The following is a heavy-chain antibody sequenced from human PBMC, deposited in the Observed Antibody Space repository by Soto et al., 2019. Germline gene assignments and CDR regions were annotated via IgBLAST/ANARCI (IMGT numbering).Heavy chain of an antibody. J-gene: IGHJ5*02. D-gene: IGHD1-7*01. CDR2: IWYDGSNK. Sequence: QVQLVESGGGVVQPGRSLRLSCAASGFTFSSYGMHWVRQAPGKGLEWVAVIWYDGSNKYYADSVKGRFTISRDNSKNTLYLQMNSRRAEDTAVYYCARPLTGTSFGWFDPWGQGTLVTVSS. V-gene: IGHV3-33*01. CDR1: GFTFSSYG. CDR3: ARPLTGTSFGWFDP.